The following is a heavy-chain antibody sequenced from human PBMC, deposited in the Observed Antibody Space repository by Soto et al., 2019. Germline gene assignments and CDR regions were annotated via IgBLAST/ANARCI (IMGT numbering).Heavy chain of an antibody. V-gene: IGHV3-21*06. Sequence: GGSLRLSCAASGFPFSSYEMNLVRQSPGKALEWVSSITISSNYIYYADSVKGRFTISRGNVKNSLYLQMNSLRAEDTAVYYCARDGSVVPASLSGGSWFDTWGQADLVTVSS. J-gene: IGHJ5*02. CDR2: ITISSNYI. CDR3: ARDGSVVPASLSGGSWFDT. CDR1: GFPFSSYE. D-gene: IGHD2-2*01.